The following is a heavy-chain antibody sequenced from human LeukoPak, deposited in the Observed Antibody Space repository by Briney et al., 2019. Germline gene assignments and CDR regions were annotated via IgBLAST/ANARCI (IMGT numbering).Heavy chain of an antibody. CDR3: AKNGAPSGWAYFDY. J-gene: IGHJ4*02. CDR2: ISGSGGST. Sequence: GGSLRLYCAASGFTFSSYAMSGVRQAPGKGLEWVSAISGSGGSTYYADSVKGRFTISRDNSKSTLYLQMNSLRAEDTAVYYCAKNGAPSGWAYFDYWGQGTLVTVSS. D-gene: IGHD6-19*01. V-gene: IGHV3-23*01. CDR1: GFTFSSYA.